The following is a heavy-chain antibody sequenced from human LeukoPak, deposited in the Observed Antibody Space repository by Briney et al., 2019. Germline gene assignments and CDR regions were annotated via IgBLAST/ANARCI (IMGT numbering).Heavy chain of an antibody. CDR2: INHSGST. Sequence: ASETLSLTCAVYGGSFSGYHWSWIRQPPGKGLEWIGEINHSGSTNYNPSLKSRVTISVDTSKNQFSLKLSSVTAADTAVYYCATATGYCSSTSCRYNWFDPWGQGTLVTVSS. V-gene: IGHV4-34*01. J-gene: IGHJ5*02. CDR1: GGSFSGYH. CDR3: ATATGYCSSTSCRYNWFDP. D-gene: IGHD2-2*01.